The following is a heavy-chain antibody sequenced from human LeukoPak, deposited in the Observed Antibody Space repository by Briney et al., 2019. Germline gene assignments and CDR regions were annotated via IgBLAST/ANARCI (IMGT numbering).Heavy chain of an antibody. Sequence: GASVKVSCKASGYTFTSYDINWVRQATGQGLEWMGWMNPNSGNTGYAQKFQGRVTMTRNTSISTAYMELSSLRSEDTAVYYCARTYCGGDCYSSRGWFDPWGQGTLVTVSS. J-gene: IGHJ5*02. CDR2: MNPNSGNT. D-gene: IGHD2-21*02. V-gene: IGHV1-8*01. CDR3: ARTYCGGDCYSSRGWFDP. CDR1: GYTFTSYD.